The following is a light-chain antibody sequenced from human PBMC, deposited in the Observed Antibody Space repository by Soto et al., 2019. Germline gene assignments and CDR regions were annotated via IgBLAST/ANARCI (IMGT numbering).Light chain of an antibody. CDR3: CSYAGSYTYV. V-gene: IGLV2-11*01. CDR2: DVS. Sequence: QSVLTQPRSVSGSPGQSVTISCTVTSSDVGGYNYVSWYQQHPGKAPKLMIYDVSKRPSGVPDRFSGSKSGNTASLTISGLQAEDEADYYCCSYAGSYTYVFGTGTKV. J-gene: IGLJ1*01. CDR1: SSDVGGYNY.